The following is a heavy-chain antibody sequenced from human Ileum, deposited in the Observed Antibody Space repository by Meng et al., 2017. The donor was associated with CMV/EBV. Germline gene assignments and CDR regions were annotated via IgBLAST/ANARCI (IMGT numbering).Heavy chain of an antibody. J-gene: IGHJ4*02. D-gene: IGHD3-3*01. CDR2: ISSSSSYI. Sequence: GGSLRLSCAASGFTFSSYSMNWVRHAPGKGLEWVSSISSSSSYIYYADSVKGRFTISRDKSNNTLYLQMNSLRAEDTAVYYCATGGGWGGYYFLSNDYWGQGTLVTVSS. CDR1: GFTFSSYS. CDR3: ATGGGWGGYYFLSNDY. V-gene: IGHV3-21*01.